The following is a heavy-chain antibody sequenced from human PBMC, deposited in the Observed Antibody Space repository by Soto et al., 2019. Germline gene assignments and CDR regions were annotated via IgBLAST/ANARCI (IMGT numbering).Heavy chain of an antibody. D-gene: IGHD3-22*01. CDR1: GGTFSRHA. Sequence: QVQLVQSGAEVRKPGSSVKVSCKASGGTFSRHAISWVRQAPGQGLEWMGGIIPIFGTANHDQKFQGRVTIIADESTSTVYMELSRLRSEDTAMYYCARGWGYDSNDYYYAYWGQGTLVIVSS. CDR2: IIPIFGTA. J-gene: IGHJ4*02. CDR3: ARGWGYDSNDYYYAY. V-gene: IGHV1-69*01.